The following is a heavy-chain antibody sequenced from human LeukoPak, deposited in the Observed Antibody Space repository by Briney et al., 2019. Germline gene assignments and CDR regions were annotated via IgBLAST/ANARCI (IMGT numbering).Heavy chain of an antibody. D-gene: IGHD3-10*01. CDR3: AKLSLYYYGSGSFLYFDY. V-gene: IGHV3-23*01. CDR1: GFTFSSYA. Sequence: GGSLRLSCAASGFTFSSYAMSWVRQAPGKGLGWVSAISGSGGSTYYADSVKGRFTISRDNSKNTLYLQMNSLRAEDTAVYYCAKLSLYYYGSGSFLYFDYWGQGTLVTVSS. J-gene: IGHJ4*02. CDR2: ISGSGGST.